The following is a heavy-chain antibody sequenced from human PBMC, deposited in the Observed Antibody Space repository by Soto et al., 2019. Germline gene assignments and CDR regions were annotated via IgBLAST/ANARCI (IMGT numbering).Heavy chain of an antibody. V-gene: IGHV1-46*01. J-gene: IGHJ4*02. CDR2: INPSGGGT. CDR3: ARDSTLAY. Sequence: QVQLVQSGAEVKKPGASVKVSCKASGYTFTSYYMHWVRQAPGQGLEWMGIINPSGGGTSYAQKFQARVTMTRDTSTNTVYMKLSSLRSEDTAVYYCARDSTLAYWGQGTLVTVSS. CDR1: GYTFTSYY.